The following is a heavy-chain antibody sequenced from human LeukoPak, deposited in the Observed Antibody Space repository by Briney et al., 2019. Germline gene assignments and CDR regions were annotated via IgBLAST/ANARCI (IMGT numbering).Heavy chain of an antibody. Sequence: SETLSLTCTVSGDPITSYYWSWTRQPPGRGLEWIGYIYYSGSTNYNPSLKSRVTISIDTSKNQFSLKLTSMTAADTAVYYCARGGGFNWFDPWGQGTLVTVSS. D-gene: IGHD3-16*01. CDR1: GDPITSYY. CDR3: ARGGGFNWFDP. CDR2: IYYSGST. J-gene: IGHJ5*02. V-gene: IGHV4-59*01.